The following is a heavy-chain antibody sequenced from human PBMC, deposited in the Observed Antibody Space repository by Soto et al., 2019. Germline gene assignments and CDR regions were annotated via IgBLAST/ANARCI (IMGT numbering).Heavy chain of an antibody. D-gene: IGHD2-21*02. CDR2: IIPIFGPA. V-gene: IGHV1-69*12. Sequence: QVQLVQSGAEVKKTGSSVRVSCKASGGTFRNYAISWVRQAPGQGLEWIGGIIPIFGPANYAHNFQDRLTIIVDEFTSTVYMELNSLTSEDTAVYYCARSDYCGGDCYAFLDYWGQGTLVTVSS. J-gene: IGHJ4*02. CDR1: GGTFRNYA. CDR3: ARSDYCGGDCYAFLDY.